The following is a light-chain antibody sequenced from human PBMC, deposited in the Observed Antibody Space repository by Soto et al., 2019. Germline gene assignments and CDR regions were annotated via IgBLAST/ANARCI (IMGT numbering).Light chain of an antibody. Sequence: QSALTQPPSASGSPGQSVTISCTGTSSDVGAYKYVSWYQQYPGKAPKLMIYEVSKRPSGVPDRFSGSKSGNTASLTVSGLQAEDEADYYCTSYVGSDIWVFGGGTQLIVL. J-gene: IGLJ7*01. CDR1: SSDVGAYKY. V-gene: IGLV2-8*01. CDR3: TSYVGSDIWV. CDR2: EVS.